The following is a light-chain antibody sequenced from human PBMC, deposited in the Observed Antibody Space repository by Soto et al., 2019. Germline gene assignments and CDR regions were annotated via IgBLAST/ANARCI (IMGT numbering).Light chain of an antibody. V-gene: IGLV1-47*01. CDR2: KNN. Sequence: QSVLTQPPSTSGTPGQRVTISCSGSSSNIGGSFVYWYQQLPRTAPKLLIYKNNQRPSGVPDRFSGSKSGTSASLAISGLRSEDEAHYYCAAWDDSLSGPVFGGGTKLTAL. J-gene: IGLJ2*01. CDR1: SSNIGGSF. CDR3: AAWDDSLSGPV.